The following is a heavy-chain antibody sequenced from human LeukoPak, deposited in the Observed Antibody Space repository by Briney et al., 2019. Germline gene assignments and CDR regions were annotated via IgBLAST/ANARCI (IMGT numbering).Heavy chain of an antibody. Sequence: SVKVSCKASGFTFTSSAVQWVRQARGRRLEWIGWIVVGSGNTNYAQKFQERVTITRDMPTSTAYMELSSLRSEDTAVYYCVRTPPNWGFDYWGQGTLVTVSS. J-gene: IGHJ4*02. CDR1: GFTFTSSA. CDR2: IVVGSGNT. D-gene: IGHD7-27*01. V-gene: IGHV1-58*01. CDR3: VRTPPNWGFDY.